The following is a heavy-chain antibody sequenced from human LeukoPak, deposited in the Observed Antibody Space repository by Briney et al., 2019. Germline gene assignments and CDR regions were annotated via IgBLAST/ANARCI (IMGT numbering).Heavy chain of an antibody. Sequence: GGSLRLSCAASGFTFSDYYMSWIRQAPGKGLEWVSYTSTTSSFTNYADSVKGRFTISRDNAKNSLYLQMNSLRAEDTAVYYCARDLRLTWVGGQGTLVTVSS. CDR2: TSTTSSFT. CDR1: GFTFSDYY. V-gene: IGHV3-11*05. J-gene: IGHJ4*02. CDR3: ARDLRLTWV. D-gene: IGHD2-15*01.